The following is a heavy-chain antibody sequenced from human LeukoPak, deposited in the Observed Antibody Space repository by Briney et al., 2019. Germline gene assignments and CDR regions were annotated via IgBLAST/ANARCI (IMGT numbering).Heavy chain of an antibody. D-gene: IGHD6-13*01. J-gene: IGHJ4*02. CDR3: TTDRGVAAAGTGGY. CDR2: IRSKANNYAT. Sequence: GGSLRLSCAASGFTFSGSAMHWVRQAFGKGLEWVGRIRSKANNYATGYAASVKGRFTISRDDLKNMAYLQMNSLKTEDTAVYYCTTDRGVAAAGTGGYWGQGTLVTVSS. CDR1: GFTFSGSA. V-gene: IGHV3-73*01.